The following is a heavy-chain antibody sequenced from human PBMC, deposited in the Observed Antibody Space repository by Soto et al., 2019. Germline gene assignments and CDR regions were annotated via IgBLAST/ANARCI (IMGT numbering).Heavy chain of an antibody. J-gene: IGHJ5*02. V-gene: IGHV3-30-3*01. CDR1: GFTFSSYA. Sequence: GGSLRLSCAASGFTFSSYAMHWVRQAPGKGLEWVAVISYDGSNKYYADSVKGRFTISRDNSKNTLYLQMNSLRAEDTAVYYCARDIIPFEATVTSNGWFDPWGQGTLVTVSS. D-gene: IGHD4-17*01. CDR2: ISYDGSNK. CDR3: ARDIIPFEATVTSNGWFDP.